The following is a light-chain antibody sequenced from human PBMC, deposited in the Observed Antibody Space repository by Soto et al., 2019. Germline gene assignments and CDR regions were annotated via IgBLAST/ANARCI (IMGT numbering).Light chain of an antibody. CDR3: ATWDDGLSAYV. V-gene: IGLV1-40*01. Sequence: QSVLTQPPSVSGAPGQRVTISCTGSSSNVGTGYDVHWYQQLPGTAPKLLIFSNSQRPSGVPDRFSGAKSGTSASLAISGLQSEDEANYYCATWDDGLSAYVFGTGTKLTV. CDR1: SSNVGTGYD. J-gene: IGLJ1*01. CDR2: SNS.